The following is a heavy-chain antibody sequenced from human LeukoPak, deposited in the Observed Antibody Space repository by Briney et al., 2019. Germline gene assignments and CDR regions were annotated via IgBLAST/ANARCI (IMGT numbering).Heavy chain of an antibody. Sequence: PGGSLRLSCAASRFTFSSYWMSWVRQAPGKGLEWVANIKQDGSEKYYVDSVKGRFTISRDNAKNSLYLQMNRLRAEDTAVYPCARELNGLDPWGQGTLVTVSS. V-gene: IGHV3-7*01. CDR2: IKQDGSEK. CDR3: ARELNGLDP. CDR1: RFTFSSYW. D-gene: IGHD2-8*01. J-gene: IGHJ5*02.